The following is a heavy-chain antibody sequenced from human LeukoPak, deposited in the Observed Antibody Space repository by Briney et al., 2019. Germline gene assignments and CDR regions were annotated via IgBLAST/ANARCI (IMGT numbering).Heavy chain of an antibody. CDR2: TRTKAHGGTT. Sequence: GRSLRLSCTASGFTFGDYAVNWVRQAPGKGLEWVGFTRTKAHGGTTEYAASVKGRFTISRDESKSIAYLQMNSLKTEDTAVYCCNVGYCSSGICYDPDYFDYWGQGTLVTVSS. D-gene: IGHD2-2*01. J-gene: IGHJ4*02. CDR1: GFTFGDYA. CDR3: NVGYCSSGICYDPDYFDY. V-gene: IGHV3-49*04.